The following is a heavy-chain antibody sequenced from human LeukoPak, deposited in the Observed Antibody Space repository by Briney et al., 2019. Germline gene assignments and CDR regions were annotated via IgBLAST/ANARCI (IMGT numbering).Heavy chain of an antibody. V-gene: IGHV1-2*02. D-gene: IGHD3-3*01. CDR3: ARGYYPETITIFGVVTPDY. CDR1: GYTFTGYY. CDR2: INPNSGGT. Sequence: ASVKVSCKASGYTFTGYYMHWVRQAPGQGLEWMGWINPNSGGTNYAQKFQGRVTMTRDTSISTAYMELSRLRSDDTAVYYCARGYYPETITIFGVVTPDYWGQGTLVTVSS. J-gene: IGHJ4*02.